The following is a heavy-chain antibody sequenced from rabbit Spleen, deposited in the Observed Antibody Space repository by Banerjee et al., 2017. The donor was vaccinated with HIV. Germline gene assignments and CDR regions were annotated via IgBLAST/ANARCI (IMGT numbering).Heavy chain of an antibody. CDR2: IYTGGRST. CDR3: ARDYDAGTGSGNPYRLSL. J-gene: IGHJ4*01. Sequence: QSLEESGGDLVKPGASLTLTCTASGFSFNSGYDMCWVRQAPGKGLEWIACIYTGGRSTYYASWAKGRFTISKTSSTTVTLQMTSLTAADTATYFCARDYDAGTGSGNPYRLSLWGPGTLVTVS. V-gene: IGHV1S40*01. CDR1: GFSFNSGYD. D-gene: IGHD4-2*01.